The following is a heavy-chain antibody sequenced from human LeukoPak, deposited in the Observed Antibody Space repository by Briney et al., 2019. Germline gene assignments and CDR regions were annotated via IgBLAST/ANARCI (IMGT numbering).Heavy chain of an antibody. CDR2: ICASGDST. Sequence: GGSLRLSCAASGFTFSSYAMSWVRQAPGKGLEWVSGICASGDSTYYADSVKGRFTISRDNYKNTLYLKMKSMRAEDTAVYYCAKESGRHGIGIFAYFQYWGQGTLVTVSS. CDR1: GFTFSSYA. V-gene: IGHV3-23*01. D-gene: IGHD1-26*01. CDR3: AKESGRHGIGIFAYFQY. J-gene: IGHJ4*02.